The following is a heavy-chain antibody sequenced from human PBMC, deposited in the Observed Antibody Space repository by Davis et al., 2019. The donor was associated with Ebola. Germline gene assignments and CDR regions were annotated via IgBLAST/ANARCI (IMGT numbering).Heavy chain of an antibody. J-gene: IGHJ3*02. CDR3: ASLSAMGQWLVSDAFDI. Sequence: GGSLRLSCAVSGFTVSINYMSWVRQAPGKGLEGVSGLYSVGTTYYANSLKGRFTISSDNSKNTLYLQMDSLRTDDTAVYYCASLSAMGQWLVSDAFDIWGQGTMVTVSS. CDR2: LYSVGTT. V-gene: IGHV3-66*02. CDR1: GFTVSINY. D-gene: IGHD6-19*01.